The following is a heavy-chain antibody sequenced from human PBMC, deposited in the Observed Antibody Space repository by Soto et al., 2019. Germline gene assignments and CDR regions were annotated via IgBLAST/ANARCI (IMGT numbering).Heavy chain of an antibody. J-gene: IGHJ6*02. CDR3: ARQYVRGVILDYYYYYGMDL. CDR1: WYRFSTYT. Sequence: NRSGKAFWYRFSTYTISRLRLDTGQAVESKGRIIPILGIASDAQKFQGRVTMTADKSTSTAYMELSRLRSEDTAVYYCARQYVRGVILDYYYYYGMDLWGQGTTVTVSS. V-gene: IGHV1-69*02. D-gene: IGHD3-10*02. CDR2: IIPILGIA.